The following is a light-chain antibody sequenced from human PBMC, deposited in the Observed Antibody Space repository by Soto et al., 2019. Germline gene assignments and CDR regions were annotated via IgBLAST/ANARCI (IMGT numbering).Light chain of an antibody. CDR1: QDISNY. V-gene: IGKV1-33*01. Sequence: DIQMTQSPSSLSASVGDRVTITCQASQDISNYLNWYQQKPGKAPKLPIYDASNLETGVPSRFSGSGSGTDFTFTISSMQTEDTAQYYCQQYHNIPPHFGPGTKVDIK. CDR3: QQYHNIPPH. CDR2: DAS. J-gene: IGKJ3*01.